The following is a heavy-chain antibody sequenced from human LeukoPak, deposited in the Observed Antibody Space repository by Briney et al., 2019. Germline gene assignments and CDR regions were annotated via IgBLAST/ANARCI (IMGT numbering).Heavy chain of an antibody. CDR1: GGSISSSSYY. J-gene: IGHJ4*02. Sequence: SETLSLTCTVSGGSISSSSYYWSWIRQPAGKGLEWIGRIYTSGSTNYNPSLKSRVTISVDTSKNQFSLKLSSVTAADTAVYYCAGRYSSGWYEDVYWGQGTLVTVSS. D-gene: IGHD6-19*01. V-gene: IGHV4-61*02. CDR2: IYTSGST. CDR3: AGRYSSGWYEDVY.